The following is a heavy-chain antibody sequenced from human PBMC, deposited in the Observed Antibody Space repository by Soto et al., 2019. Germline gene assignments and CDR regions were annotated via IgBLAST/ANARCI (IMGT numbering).Heavy chain of an antibody. D-gene: IGHD5-12*01. Sequence: EVQLVESGGGLVQPGGCLRLSCAASGFTLRSYWMHWVRQVSGKGLVWVSRISGDGNITTYADSVKGRFTISRDNANKTLYLQMSGLRAEDTALYERAWVVATNGRSFDYWGQGTQVTVSS. J-gene: IGHJ4*02. V-gene: IGHV3-74*01. CDR2: ISGDGNIT. CDR3: AWVVATNGRSFDY. CDR1: GFTLRSYW.